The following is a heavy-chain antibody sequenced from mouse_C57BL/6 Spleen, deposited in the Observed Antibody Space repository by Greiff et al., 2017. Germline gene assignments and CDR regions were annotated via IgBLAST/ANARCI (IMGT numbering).Heavy chain of an antibody. Sequence: QVQLKQPGTELVKPGASVKLSCKASGYTFTSYWMHWVKQRPGQGLEWIGNINPSNGGTNYNEKFKSKATLTVDKSSSTAYMQLSSLTSEDSAVYYCARGIYYDYDWYFDVWGTGTTVTVSS. D-gene: IGHD2-4*01. CDR3: ARGIYYDYDWYFDV. CDR2: INPSNGGT. J-gene: IGHJ1*03. CDR1: GYTFTSYW. V-gene: IGHV1-53*01.